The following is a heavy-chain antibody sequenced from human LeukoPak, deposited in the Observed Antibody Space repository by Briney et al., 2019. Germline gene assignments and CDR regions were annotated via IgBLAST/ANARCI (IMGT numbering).Heavy chain of an antibody. CDR3: ARDPWTYSGYVGIYYGMDV. D-gene: IGHD5-12*01. Sequence: PSETLSLTCTVSGGSVSSGSYYWSWIRQPPGKGLEWIGYIYYSGSANYNPSLKSRVTISVDTSKNQFSLKLSSVTAADTAVYYCARDPWTYSGYVGIYYGMDVWGQGTTVTVSS. V-gene: IGHV4-61*01. J-gene: IGHJ6*02. CDR1: GGSVSSGSYY. CDR2: IYYSGSA.